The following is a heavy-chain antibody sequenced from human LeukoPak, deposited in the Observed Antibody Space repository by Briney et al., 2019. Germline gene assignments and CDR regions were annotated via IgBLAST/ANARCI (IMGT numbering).Heavy chain of an antibody. CDR1: GYTFTSYG. J-gene: IGHJ4*02. CDR3: ARNLGDIDDSSGYSSH. Sequence: ASVKVSCKASGYTFTSYGISWVRQAPGQGLEWMGWISAYNGNTNYAQKLQGRVTMTTDTSTSTAYMELRSLRSDDTAVYYCARNLGDIDDSSGYSSHWGQGTLVTVSS. V-gene: IGHV1-18*01. CDR2: ISAYNGNT. D-gene: IGHD3-22*01.